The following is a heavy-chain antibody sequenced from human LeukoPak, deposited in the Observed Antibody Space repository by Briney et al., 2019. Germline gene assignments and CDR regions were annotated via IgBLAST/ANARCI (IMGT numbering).Heavy chain of an antibody. V-gene: IGHV4-4*02. D-gene: IGHD2/OR15-2a*01. CDR1: GGSIDITNY. CDR3: TRENRPFCPFAF. CDR2: ISHDGTT. J-gene: IGHJ4*02. Sequence: SETLSLTCGVSGGSIDITNYWSWVRQAPGKGLEWIGEISHDGTTNYRPSLRSRVAMSFDRANNQFSLSLTSVTAADTTVYYCTRENRPFCPFAFWGQGVLVTVSS.